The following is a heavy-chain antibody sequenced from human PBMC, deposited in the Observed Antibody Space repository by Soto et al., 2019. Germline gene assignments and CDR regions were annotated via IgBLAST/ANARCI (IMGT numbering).Heavy chain of an antibody. CDR2: IYPCDSDT. Sequence: GEALIFSCHAAGYSSTSGCNGRVRQMPGKVLEWMGIIYPCDSDTRYSPCFQGQVTRSADKSSRTAFLRWNSLKALDTAMYYCVRSANSAWYIFDCWGQGILVTVSS. V-gene: IGHV5-51*03. J-gene: IGHJ4*02. D-gene: IGHD6-19*01. CDR3: VRSANSAWYIFDC. CDR1: GYSSTSGC.